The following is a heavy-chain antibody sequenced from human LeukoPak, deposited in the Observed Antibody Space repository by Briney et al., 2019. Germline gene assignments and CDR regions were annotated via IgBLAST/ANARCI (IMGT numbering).Heavy chain of an antibody. CDR2: IYYNGGT. CDR1: GDSLSSGSYY. D-gene: IGHD6-13*01. J-gene: IGHJ4*02. CDR3: AAAPNPHYFDD. Sequence: PSETLSLTCTVSGDSLSSGSYYRSWIRLPPGKGLEWIGYIYYNGGTNYNPSLKSRVTMSVDTSKNQFSLKVTSVTAADTAVYYCAAAPNPHYFDDWGQGTLVTVSS. V-gene: IGHV4-61*01.